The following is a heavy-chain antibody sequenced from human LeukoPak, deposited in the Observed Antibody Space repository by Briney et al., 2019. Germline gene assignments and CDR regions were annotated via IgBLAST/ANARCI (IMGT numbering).Heavy chain of an antibody. V-gene: IGHV4-59*01. CDR3: ARFGNFLYYFDY. CDR1: GGSISSYY. J-gene: IGHJ4*02. Sequence: PSETLSLTCTVSGGSISSYYWSWIRQPPGKGLEWIGYIYYSGSTNYNPSLKSRVTISVDTSKNQFSLKLSSVTAADTAVYYCARFGNFLYYFDYWGQGTLVTVSS. CDR2: IYYSGST. D-gene: IGHD4-23*01.